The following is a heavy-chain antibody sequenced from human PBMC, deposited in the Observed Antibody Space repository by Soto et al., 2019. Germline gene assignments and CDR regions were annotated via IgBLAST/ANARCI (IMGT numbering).Heavy chain of an antibody. J-gene: IGHJ4*02. CDR2: IYYSGST. V-gene: IGHV4-31*01. CDR3: ARSGYSYGPNPLLY. Sequence: QVQLQESGPGLVKPSQTLSLTCTVSGGSISSGGYYWSWIRQHPGKGLEWIGYIYYSGSTYYNPSLKSQVTISVDPSKNQCSLKLSSVTAADTAVYYCARSGYSYGPNPLLYWGQGTLVTVSS. D-gene: IGHD5-18*01. CDR1: GGSISSGGYY.